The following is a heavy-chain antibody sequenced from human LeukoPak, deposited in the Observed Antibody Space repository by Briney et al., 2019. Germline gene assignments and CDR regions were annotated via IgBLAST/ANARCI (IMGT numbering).Heavy chain of an antibody. V-gene: IGHV4-39*07. D-gene: IGHD5-12*01. CDR2: IYYSGST. J-gene: IGHJ4*02. CDR3: ARENSGFDSDPWGSIDMDF. Sequence: SETLSLTCTVSGGSISSSSYYWGWIRQPPGKGLEWIGSIYYSGSTYYNPSLKSRVTISVDTSKNQFSLKLSSVTAADTAVYYCARENSGFDSDPWGSIDMDFWGQGTLVTVSS. CDR1: GGSISSSSYY.